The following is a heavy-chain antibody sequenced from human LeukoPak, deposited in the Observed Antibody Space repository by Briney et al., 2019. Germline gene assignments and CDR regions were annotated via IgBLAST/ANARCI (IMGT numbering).Heavy chain of an antibody. CDR2: IYYSGST. J-gene: IGHJ5*02. V-gene: IGHV4-39*01. CDR1: GGSISSSSYY. CDR3: ARHITMVRGVIIGDNWFDP. Sequence: PSETLSLTCTVSGGSISSSSYYWGWIRQPPGKGLEWIGSIYYSGSTYYNPSLKSRVTISVDTSKNQFSLKLSSVTAADTAVYYCARHITMVRGVIIGDNWFDPWGQGTLVTVSS. D-gene: IGHD3-10*01.